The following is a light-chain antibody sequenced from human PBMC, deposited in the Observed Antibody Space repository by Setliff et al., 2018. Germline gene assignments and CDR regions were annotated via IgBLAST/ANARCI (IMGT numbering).Light chain of an antibody. J-gene: IGKJ1*01. CDR1: QGIDKY. CDR2: GAP. Sequence: DTQMTQSPSSLSASVGDRVTITCRASQGIDKYVAWYQQRPGSAPKLLIYGAPILQSGVPSRFSGSGFGTDFFLTINSLQPEDVATYYCQKYDNAPWTFGQGTKV. V-gene: IGKV1-27*01. CDR3: QKYDNAPWT.